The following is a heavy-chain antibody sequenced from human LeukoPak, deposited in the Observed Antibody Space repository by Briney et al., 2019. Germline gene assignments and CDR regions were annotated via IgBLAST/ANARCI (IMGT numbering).Heavy chain of an antibody. CDR3: ARDLELATYSPRTSY. D-gene: IGHD5-24*01. CDR1: GFIFSSYW. J-gene: IGHJ4*02. V-gene: IGHV3-7*05. Sequence: GVSLRLSCAASGFIFSSYWMSWVRQAPGKGLEWVANIKQDGSERWYVDSVKGRFTISRDNARRSVYLLMSSLRAEDTAVYYCARDLELATYSPRTSYWGQGILVTVSS. CDR2: IKQDGSER.